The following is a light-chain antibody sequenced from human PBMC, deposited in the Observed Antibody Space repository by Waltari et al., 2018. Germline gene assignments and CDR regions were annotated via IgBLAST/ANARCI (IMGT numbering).Light chain of an antibody. CDR3: MQALQTPPT. CDR2: LGS. CDR1: QSLLHSNGYNY. V-gene: IGKV2-28*01. J-gene: IGKJ1*01. Sequence: DIVMTQSPLSLPVTPGEPASISCMSSQSLLHSNGYNYLDWYLQKPGQSPQILIYLGSNRASGVPDRFSGSGSGTDFTLKISRVEAEDVGVYYCMQALQTPPTFGQGTKVEIK.